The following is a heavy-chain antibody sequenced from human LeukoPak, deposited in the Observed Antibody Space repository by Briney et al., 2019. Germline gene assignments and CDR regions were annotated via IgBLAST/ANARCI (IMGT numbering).Heavy chain of an antibody. J-gene: IGHJ4*02. CDR1: GFTFSSYE. D-gene: IGHD6-19*01. CDR2: TSSSGSTI. Sequence: GGSLRLSCAASGFTFSSYEMNWVRQAPGKGLEWVSYTSSSGSTIYYADSVKGRFTVSRDNAKNSLYLQMNSLRAEDTAIYYCARDLGSYSSGWYMGFDYWGQGTLVTVSS. CDR3: ARDLGSYSSGWYMGFDY. V-gene: IGHV3-48*03.